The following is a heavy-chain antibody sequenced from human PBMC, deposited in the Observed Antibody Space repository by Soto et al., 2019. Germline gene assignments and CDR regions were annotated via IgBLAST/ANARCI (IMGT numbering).Heavy chain of an antibody. J-gene: IGHJ3*02. CDR1: GFTFSSYA. D-gene: IGHD3-22*01. CDR3: AKDHPVVIRDAFDI. CDR2: ISDSGTGT. V-gene: IGHV3-23*01. Sequence: EVQILESGGGLVQPGGSLRLSRAAAGFTFSSYAMYWVRQAPGKGLAWVSGISDSGTGTYYADSVKGRFTISRDNSKNTVYLQMKSLRAEDTAVYYCAKDHPVVIRDAFDIWGQGTMVNVSS.